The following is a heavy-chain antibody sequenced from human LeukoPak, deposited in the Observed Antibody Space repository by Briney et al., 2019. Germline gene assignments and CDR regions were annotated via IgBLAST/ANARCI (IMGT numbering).Heavy chain of an antibody. Sequence: GTSLRLSCAASGFTFISYAIHWVRQAPGKGLEWVAVISFHGTDSFYADSVKGRFTISRDNSKNTLYLQMSSLRADDTAVYYCARDGPCSTSCYGPHYYYYMDVWGKGTTVTVSS. D-gene: IGHD2-2*01. CDR1: GFTFISYA. CDR2: ISFHGTDS. V-gene: IGHV3-30*04. CDR3: ARDGPCSTSCYGPHYYYYMDV. J-gene: IGHJ6*03.